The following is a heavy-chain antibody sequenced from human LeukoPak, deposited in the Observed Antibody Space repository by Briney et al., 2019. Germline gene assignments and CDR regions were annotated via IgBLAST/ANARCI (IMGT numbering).Heavy chain of an antibody. Sequence: GGTLRLSCAASGFTFSSHGMSWVRQAPGKGLEWVSTISGSGDNTYYADSVKGRFTVSRDNSKNTLYLQMNSLRAEDTAVYYCARVTYGSGTYGAFDYWGQGTLVTVSS. CDR3: ARVTYGSGTYGAFDY. D-gene: IGHD3-10*01. CDR1: GFTFSSHG. CDR2: ISGSGDNT. V-gene: IGHV3-23*01. J-gene: IGHJ4*02.